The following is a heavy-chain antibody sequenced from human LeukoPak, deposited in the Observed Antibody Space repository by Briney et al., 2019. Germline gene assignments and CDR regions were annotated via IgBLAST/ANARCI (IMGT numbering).Heavy chain of an antibody. CDR1: GFTFSNYW. D-gene: IGHD3-22*01. CDR2: ITTSGSSI. V-gene: IGHV3-48*01. Sequence: GGSLRLSCAGFGFTFSNYWMHWVRQGPGEGLVWVSYITTSGSSIYYADSVKGRFTISRDNAKNSLYLQMNSLRAEDTAVYYCVAGQGYYDSTVGGAFDIWGQGTMVTVSS. J-gene: IGHJ3*02. CDR3: VAGQGYYDSTVGGAFDI.